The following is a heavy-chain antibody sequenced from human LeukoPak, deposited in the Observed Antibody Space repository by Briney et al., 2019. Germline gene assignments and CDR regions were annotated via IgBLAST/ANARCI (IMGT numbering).Heavy chain of an antibody. CDR2: IYSGGST. D-gene: IGHD6-13*01. J-gene: IGHJ4*02. Sequence: GGSLRLSCAASGFTVSSNYMSWVRQAPGKGLEWVSVIYSGGSTYYADSVKGRFTISRDNSKNTLYLQMNSLRAEDTAVYYCARVGYSSSWYFDYWGQGTLVTVSS. V-gene: IGHV3-66*01. CDR3: ARVGYSSSWYFDY. CDR1: GFTVSSNY.